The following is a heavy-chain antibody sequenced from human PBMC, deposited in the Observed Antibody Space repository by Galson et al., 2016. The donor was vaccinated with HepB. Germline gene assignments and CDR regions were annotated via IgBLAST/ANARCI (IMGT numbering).Heavy chain of an antibody. CDR1: GDSVSSNSAA. V-gene: IGHV6-1*01. Sequence: CAISGDSVSSNSAAWNWIRQSPSRGLEWLGRTYYRSKWFNNDAVSVKSRITINPDTSKNQFSLQLNSVTPEDTAVYYCARGTRAFFDYWGQGTLVTVSS. D-gene: IGHD1-1*01. J-gene: IGHJ4*02. CDR3: ARGTRAFFDY. CDR2: TYYRSKWFN.